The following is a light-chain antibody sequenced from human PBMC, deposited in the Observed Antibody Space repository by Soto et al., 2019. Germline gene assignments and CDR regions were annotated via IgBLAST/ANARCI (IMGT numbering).Light chain of an antibody. CDR3: QQYYSYPPS. CDR2: AAS. Sequence: DIQLTQSPSSLSASLGDSVSISCRASQNIDNNLHWYRQKSGKAPEVLIYAASTLQSGVPSRFSGSGSGTDFTLTISCLQSEDFATYYCQQYYSYPPSFGQGTKVDIK. V-gene: IGKV1-9*01. CDR1: QNIDNN. J-gene: IGKJ1*01.